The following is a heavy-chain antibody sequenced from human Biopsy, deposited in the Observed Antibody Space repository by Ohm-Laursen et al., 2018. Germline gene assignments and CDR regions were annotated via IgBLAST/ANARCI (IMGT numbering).Heavy chain of an antibody. D-gene: IGHD1-1*01. CDR3: ARLYRLDDYWNDDPPDAFDV. J-gene: IGHJ3*01. Sequence: PGTLSLTCTVSGGSNTDDYWSWIRQSPGKGLEWIGFISKGGDTTYNPSLRGRVAISVDTSKIQFSLKLSSVTAADTAIFFCARLYRLDDYWNDDPPDAFDVWGQGTRVTVSS. CDR2: ISKGGDT. V-gene: IGHV4-59*01. CDR1: GGSNTDDY.